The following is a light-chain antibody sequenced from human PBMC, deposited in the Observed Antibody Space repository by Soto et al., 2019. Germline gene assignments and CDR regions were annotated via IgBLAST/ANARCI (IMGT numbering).Light chain of an antibody. CDR3: QESFFTLGT. CDR2: GAS. V-gene: IGKV1-39*01. Sequence: DIQMTQSPSSLSASVGDRVTITCRASQYIGDFLNWYQQTPGKAPKLLIFGASNLHIGVPSRFSGSGSGTEFTLTINNLQREDSATYYCQESFFTLGTFGRGTKVDIK. J-gene: IGKJ1*01. CDR1: QYIGDF.